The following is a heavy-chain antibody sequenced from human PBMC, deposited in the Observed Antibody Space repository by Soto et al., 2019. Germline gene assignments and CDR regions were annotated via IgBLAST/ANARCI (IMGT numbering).Heavy chain of an antibody. V-gene: IGHV1-2*02. CDR2: INPASGGT. CDR1: GYTFSAYY. D-gene: IGHD3-9*01. CDR3: ASEEPSFEPPPFQNPRL. Sequence: QVQLVQAGAEVKKPGASVKVSCKASGYTFSAYYIHWVRQAPGQGLEWMGWINPASGGTNYAQMFHGTITMTKDTSIRAAYIELRRLRSNAAAVYYCASEEPSFEPPPFQNPRLWGQGNLVTVSS. J-gene: IGHJ4*02.